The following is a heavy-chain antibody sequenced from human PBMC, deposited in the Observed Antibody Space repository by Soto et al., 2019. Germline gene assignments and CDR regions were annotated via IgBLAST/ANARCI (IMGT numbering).Heavy chain of an antibody. Sequence: GGSLRLSCAASGFTFSSYAMSWVRQAPGKGLEWVSAISGSGSIIYYADSVKGRFTISRDNAKNSLYLQMNSLRAEDTAVYYCARDQGYYESSGYFDYWGQGTLVTVSS. V-gene: IGHV3-23*01. CDR3: ARDQGYYESSGYFDY. CDR2: ISGSGSII. CDR1: GFTFSSYA. J-gene: IGHJ4*02. D-gene: IGHD3-22*01.